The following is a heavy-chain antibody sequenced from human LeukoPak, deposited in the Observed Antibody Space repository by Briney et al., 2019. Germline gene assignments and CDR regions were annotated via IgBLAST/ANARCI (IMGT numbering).Heavy chain of an antibody. V-gene: IGHV4-38-2*02. CDR3: ARGVAAAGPHYFDY. CDR2: IYHSGST. Sequence: SETLSLTCTVSGYSISSGYYWGWIRQPPGKGLEWIGSIYHSGSTYYNPSLKSRVTISVDTSKNQFSLKLSSVTAADTAVYYCARGVAAAGPHYFDYWGQGTLVTVSS. CDR1: GYSISSGYY. J-gene: IGHJ4*02. D-gene: IGHD6-13*01.